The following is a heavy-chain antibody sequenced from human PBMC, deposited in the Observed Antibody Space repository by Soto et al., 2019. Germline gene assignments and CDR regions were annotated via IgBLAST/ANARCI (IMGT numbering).Heavy chain of an antibody. CDR3: ARSQGSSTSLEIYYYYYYGMDV. CDR1: GGTFSSYA. Sequence: QVQLVQSGAEVKKTGSSVKVSCKASGGTFSSYAISWVRQAPGQGLEWMGGIIPISDTTNYAQKFQGRVTITADESTSTAYMALSSLRSEDTAVYYCARSQGSSTSLEIYYYYYYGMDVWGQGTTVTVSS. CDR2: IIPISDTT. J-gene: IGHJ6*02. D-gene: IGHD2-2*01. V-gene: IGHV1-69*01.